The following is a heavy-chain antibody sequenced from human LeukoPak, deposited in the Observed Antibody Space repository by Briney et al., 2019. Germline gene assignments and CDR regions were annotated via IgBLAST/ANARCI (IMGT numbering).Heavy chain of an antibody. D-gene: IGHD4-23*01. V-gene: IGHV1-3*01. CDR1: GYTFTSYA. J-gene: IGHJ4*02. Sequence: GASVKVSCKASGYTFTSYAMHWVRQAPGQRLEWMGWINAGNGNTKYSQKFQGRVTITRDTSASTAYMELSSLRSEDTAVYYCARDRTWIYGGNSDLGYWGQGTLVTVSS. CDR2: INAGNGNT. CDR3: ARDRTWIYGGNSDLGY.